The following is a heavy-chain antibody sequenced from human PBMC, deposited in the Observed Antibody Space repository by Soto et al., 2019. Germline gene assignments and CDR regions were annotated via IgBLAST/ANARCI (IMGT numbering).Heavy chain of an antibody. CDR2: INPNSGGT. V-gene: IGHV1-2*04. CDR1: GYTFTGYY. CDR3: ARLFGVVTPGYYYYYGMDV. Sequence: GASVKVSCKASGYTFTGYYMHWVRQAPGQGLEWMGWINPNSGGTNYAQKFQGWVTMTRDTSISTAYMELSRLRSDDTAVYYCARLFGVVTPGYYYYYGMDVWGQGTTVTVSS. D-gene: IGHD3-3*01. J-gene: IGHJ6*02.